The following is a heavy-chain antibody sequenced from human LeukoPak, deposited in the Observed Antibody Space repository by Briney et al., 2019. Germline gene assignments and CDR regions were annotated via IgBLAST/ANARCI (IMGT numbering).Heavy chain of an antibody. CDR1: GYTFTGYY. CDR2: INPNSGGT. D-gene: IGHD2-15*01. V-gene: IGHV1-2*06. CDR3: ARDEFYCSGGSCYSDIDY. Sequence: ASVKVSCKASGYTFTGYYMHWVRQAPGQGLEWMGRINPNSGGTNYAQKSQGRVTMTRDTSISTAYMELSRLRSDDTAVYYCARDEFYCSGGSCYSDIDYWGQGTLVTVSS. J-gene: IGHJ4*02.